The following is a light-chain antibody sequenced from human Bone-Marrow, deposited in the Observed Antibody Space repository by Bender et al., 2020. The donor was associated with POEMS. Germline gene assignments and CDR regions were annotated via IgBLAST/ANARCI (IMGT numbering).Light chain of an antibody. J-gene: IGLJ1*01. CDR3: NSYTTSDALV. CDR2: DVN. Sequence: QSALTQPASVSGSPGQSITISCTGTTTNVGDSDYVSWYRQYSGKAPELMIYDVNNRPSGVSARFSGSKSGNTDYMTISGLQAEDEADYYCNSYTTSDALVFGTGTQVTVL. CDR1: TTNVGDSDY. V-gene: IGLV2-14*01.